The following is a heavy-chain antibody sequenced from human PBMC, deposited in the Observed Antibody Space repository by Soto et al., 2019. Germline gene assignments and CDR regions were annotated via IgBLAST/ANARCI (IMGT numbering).Heavy chain of an antibody. V-gene: IGHV3-48*04. CDR1: GFTFSNYG. D-gene: IGHD2-21*01. CDR2: INAPGETK. CDR3: ARDPEGINDFDY. J-gene: IGHJ4*02. Sequence: EVQLVESGGGLVQPGGSLRLSCAASGFTFSNYGMNWARRAPGRGLEWVTHINAPGETKSYSDSVKGRFTVSRDDVKNSLYLQMNSLTADDTAIYYCARDPEGINDFDYWGQGTLVTVSS.